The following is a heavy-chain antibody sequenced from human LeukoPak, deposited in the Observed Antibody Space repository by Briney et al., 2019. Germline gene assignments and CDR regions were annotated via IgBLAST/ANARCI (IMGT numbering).Heavy chain of an antibody. CDR1: GFTFNDYA. D-gene: IGHD2-2*01. CDR3: AKACSSRSCYGDYYYGMDV. J-gene: IGHJ6*02. CDR2: ISWNSGSI. Sequence: GGSLRLSCAASGFTFNDYAMHWVRQAPGKGLEWVSGISWNSGSIGYADSVKGRFTISRDNAKNSLYLEMNSLRAEDTALYYCAKACSSRSCYGDYYYGMDVWGQGTTATVSS. V-gene: IGHV3-9*01.